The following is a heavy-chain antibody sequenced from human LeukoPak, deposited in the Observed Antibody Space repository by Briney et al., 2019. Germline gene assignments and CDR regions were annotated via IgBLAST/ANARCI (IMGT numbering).Heavy chain of an antibody. CDR2: IYYSGNT. CDR3: ARAYYYYMDV. CDR1: GGSINSGSNY. V-gene: IGHV4-39*07. J-gene: IGHJ6*03. Sequence: SETLSLTCTVSGGSINSGSNYWNWIRQPPGKGLEWIGSIYYSGNTYYNPSLKSRVTISVDTSKNQFSLKLSSVTAADTAVYYCARAYYYYMDVWGKGTTVTVSS.